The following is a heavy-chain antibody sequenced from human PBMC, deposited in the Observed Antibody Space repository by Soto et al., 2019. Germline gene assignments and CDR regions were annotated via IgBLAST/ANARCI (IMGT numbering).Heavy chain of an antibody. CDR3: AKNGAGRREDYYMDV. D-gene: IGHD3-10*01. J-gene: IGHJ6*03. CDR1: GFTFSSYG. V-gene: IGHV3-30*18. CDR2: ISYDGSNK. Sequence: QVQLVESGGGVVQPGRSLRLSCAASGFTFSSYGMHWVRQAPGKGLEWVAVISYDGSNKYYADSVKGRFTISRDNSKNALYLQMNSLRVEDKTVYYCAKNGAGRREDYYMDVWGKGTTVTVSS.